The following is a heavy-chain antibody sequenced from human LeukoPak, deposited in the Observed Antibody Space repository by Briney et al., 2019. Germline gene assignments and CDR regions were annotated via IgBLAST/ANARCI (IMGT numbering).Heavy chain of an antibody. V-gene: IGHV1-8*01. CDR2: MNPNSGIT. J-gene: IGHJ4*02. D-gene: IGHD3-16*01. CDR1: GYTFTSYD. CDR3: ARVARLGEFPLGY. Sequence: ASVKVSCKASGYTFTSYDINWVRQATGQGLEWMGWMNPNSGITGYAQKFQGRVTMTRNTSISTAYMELSSLRSEDTAVYYCARVARLGEFPLGYWGQGTLVTVSS.